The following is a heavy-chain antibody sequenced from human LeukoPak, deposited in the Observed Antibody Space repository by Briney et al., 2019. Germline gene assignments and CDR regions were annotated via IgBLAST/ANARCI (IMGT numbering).Heavy chain of an antibody. V-gene: IGHV1-69*01. D-gene: IGHD3-9*01. Sequence: ASVTVSCKASGGTFSSYAISWVRQAPGQGLEWMGGIIPIFGTANYAQKFQGRVTITADESTSTAYMELSSLRSEDTAVYYCARGLGRYFDSNNDAFDIWGQGTMVTVSS. CDR2: IIPIFGTA. J-gene: IGHJ3*02. CDR1: GGTFSSYA. CDR3: ARGLGRYFDSNNDAFDI.